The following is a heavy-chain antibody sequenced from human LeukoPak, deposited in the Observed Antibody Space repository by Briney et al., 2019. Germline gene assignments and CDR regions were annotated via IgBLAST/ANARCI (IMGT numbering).Heavy chain of an antibody. CDR3: AGGYCSSTSCYLYGMDV. CDR2: INHSGST. D-gene: IGHD2-2*01. Sequence: SETLSLTCAVYGGSFSGYYWSWIRQPPGKGLEWIGEINHSGSTNYNPSLKSRVTISVDTSKNQFSLKLSSVTAADTAVYYCAGGYCSSTSCYLYGMDVWGQGTTVTVSS. CDR1: GGSFSGYY. J-gene: IGHJ6*02. V-gene: IGHV4-34*01.